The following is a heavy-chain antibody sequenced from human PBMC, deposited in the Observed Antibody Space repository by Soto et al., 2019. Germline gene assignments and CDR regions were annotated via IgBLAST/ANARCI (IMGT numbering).Heavy chain of an antibody. CDR3: ARGGTSLAYCGGDCSGYAFDI. Sequence: GGSVKVSCKASGYTFTGYAMHWVRQAPGQRLEWMGWINAGNGNTKYSQKFQGRVTITRDTSASTAYMELSRLRSDDTAVYYCARGGTSLAYCGGDCSGYAFDIWGQGTMVTVSS. D-gene: IGHD2-21*02. J-gene: IGHJ3*02. CDR2: INAGNGNT. V-gene: IGHV1-3*01. CDR1: GYTFTGYA.